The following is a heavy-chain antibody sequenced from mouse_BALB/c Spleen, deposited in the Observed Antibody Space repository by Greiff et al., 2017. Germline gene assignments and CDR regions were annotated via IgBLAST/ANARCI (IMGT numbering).Heavy chain of an antibody. V-gene: IGHV5-17*02. CDR3: ARYSYYAMDY. Sequence: EVKLVEPGGGLVQPGGSRKLSCAASGFTFSSFGMHWVRQAPEKGLEWVAYISSGSSTIYYADTVKGRFTISRDNPKNTLFLQMTSLRSEDTAMYYCARYSYYAMDYWGQGTSVTVSA. J-gene: IGHJ4*01. CDR2: ISSGSSTI. CDR1: GFTFSSFG.